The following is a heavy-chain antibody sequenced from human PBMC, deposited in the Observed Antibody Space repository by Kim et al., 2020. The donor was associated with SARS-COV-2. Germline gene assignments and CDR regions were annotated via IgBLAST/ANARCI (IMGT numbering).Heavy chain of an antibody. CDR2: INHSGST. Sequence: SETLSLTCAVYGGSFSDYHWTWIRQPPGKGLEWIGEINHSGSTNYNPSLKSRVSISVDTSRNQFFVNLNSVTAADKAVYYCARGRWARSSFDYWGQGTLVTVSS. V-gene: IGHV4-34*01. J-gene: IGHJ4*02. CDR1: GGSFSDYH. D-gene: IGHD6-13*01. CDR3: ARGRWARSSFDY.